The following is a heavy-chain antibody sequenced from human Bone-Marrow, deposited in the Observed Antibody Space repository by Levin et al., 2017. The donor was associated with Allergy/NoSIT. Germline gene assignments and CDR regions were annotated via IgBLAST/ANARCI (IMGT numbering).Heavy chain of an antibody. J-gene: IGHJ4*02. D-gene: IGHD3-10*01. V-gene: IGHV4-34*01. Sequence: SQTLSLTCAVSGGSFNGYYWSWVRQPPGKGLEWLGEVHDVASPTYNPSLKGRLTMSMFTSRTQFSLELRSVTVADTAVYFCARGHSTSGFDSWGQGTLVTVSS. CDR2: VHDVASP. CDR3: ARGHSTSGFDS. CDR1: GGSFNGYY.